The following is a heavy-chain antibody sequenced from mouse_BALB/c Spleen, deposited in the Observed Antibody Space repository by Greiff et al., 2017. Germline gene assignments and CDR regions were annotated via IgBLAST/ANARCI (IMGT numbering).Heavy chain of an antibody. Sequence: EVQRVESGGGLVKPGGSLKLSCAASGFTFSSYAMSWVRQTPEKRLEWVASISSGGSTYYPDSVKGRFTISRDNARNILYLQISSLRSEDTAMYYCARGTTTPGAMDYWGQGTSVTVSS. J-gene: IGHJ4*01. CDR1: GFTFSSYA. V-gene: IGHV5-6-5*01. D-gene: IGHD1-1*01. CDR2: ISSGGST. CDR3: ARGTTTPGAMDY.